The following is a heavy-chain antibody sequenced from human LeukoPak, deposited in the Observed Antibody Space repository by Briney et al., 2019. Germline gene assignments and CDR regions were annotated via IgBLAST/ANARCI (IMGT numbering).Heavy chain of an antibody. Sequence: NSSETLSLTCAVYGGSFSGYYWSWIRQPPGKGLEWIGEINHSGSTNYNPSPKSRVTISVDTSKNQFSLKLSSVTAADTAVYYCARDCTNGVCYSRPYYYYGMDVWGQGTTVTVSS. D-gene: IGHD2-8*01. J-gene: IGHJ6*02. CDR2: INHSGST. CDR1: GGSFSGYY. CDR3: ARDCTNGVCYSRPYYYYGMDV. V-gene: IGHV4-34*01.